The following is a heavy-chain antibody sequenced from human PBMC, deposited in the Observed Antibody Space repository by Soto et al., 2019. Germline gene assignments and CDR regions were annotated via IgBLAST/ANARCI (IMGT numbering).Heavy chain of an antibody. Sequence: PSETLSLTCNVSGESITSGSFYWSWIRQHPGKGLEWIGYTSNSGNAYYNPSLKSRITMSIEASKNQLSLRLRSVTAADAAVYYCARAMGGISSSGMQVWGQGTTVTFCS. D-gene: IGHD2-21*01. CDR3: ARAMGGISSSGMQV. V-gene: IGHV4-31*03. CDR1: GESITSGSFY. J-gene: IGHJ6*02. CDR2: TSNSGNA.